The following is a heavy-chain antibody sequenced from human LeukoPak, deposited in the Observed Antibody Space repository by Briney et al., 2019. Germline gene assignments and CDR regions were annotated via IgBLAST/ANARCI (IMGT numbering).Heavy chain of an antibody. Sequence: PGGSLRLSRAASLLTFRNAWMSSVGQAPWKGREWVGRIKSKTSGGATDYAAPVKGRFTISRDDSKNTLYLQVSSLKTEDTACYYCTSYCSGASCDGGWYWGKGTLVTVSS. D-gene: IGHD2-15*01. CDR1: LLTFRNAW. V-gene: IGHV3-15*01. J-gene: IGHJ4*02. CDR3: TSYCSGASCDGGWY. CDR2: IKSKTSGGAT.